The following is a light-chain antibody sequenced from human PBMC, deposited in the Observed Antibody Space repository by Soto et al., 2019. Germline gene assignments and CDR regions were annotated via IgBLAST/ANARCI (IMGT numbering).Light chain of an antibody. CDR2: QVT. Sequence: QSFLTQPASVSVSPGQSITISCTGTSSDVGIYNYVSWYQQHPGKAPKLMIYQVTNRPSGVSNRFSGSKSGNTASLTISGLQAEDEADYYCSSYTGSTNYVFGTGTKATVL. CDR1: SSDVGIYNY. V-gene: IGLV2-14*01. J-gene: IGLJ1*01. CDR3: SSYTGSTNYV.